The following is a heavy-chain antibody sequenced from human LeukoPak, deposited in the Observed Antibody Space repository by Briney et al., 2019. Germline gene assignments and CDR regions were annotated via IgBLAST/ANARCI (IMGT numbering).Heavy chain of an antibody. CDR2: INTNTGNP. CDR3: ARDDTYYYGSGSYYAYYYGMDV. J-gene: IGHJ6*02. Sequence: ASVEVSCKASGYTFTSYAMNWVRQAPGQGLEWMGWINTNTGNPTYAQGFTGRFVFSLDTSVSTAYLQISSLKAEDTAVYYCARDDTYYYGSGSYYAYYYGMDVWGQGTTVTVSS. V-gene: IGHV7-4-1*02. D-gene: IGHD3-10*01. CDR1: GYTFTSYA.